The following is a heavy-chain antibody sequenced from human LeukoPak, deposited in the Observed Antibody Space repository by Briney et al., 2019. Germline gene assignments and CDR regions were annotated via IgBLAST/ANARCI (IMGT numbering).Heavy chain of an antibody. Sequence: GASVKVSCKASGYTFTGYYMHWVRLAPGQGLEWMGWINPKSGGTNYAQKFQGRVTMTRDTSISTAYMELSRLRSDDTAVYYCASNLYSSGWYVYWGQGTLVTVSS. D-gene: IGHD6-19*01. CDR2: INPKSGGT. V-gene: IGHV1-2*02. J-gene: IGHJ4*02. CDR1: GYTFTGYY. CDR3: ASNLYSSGWYVY.